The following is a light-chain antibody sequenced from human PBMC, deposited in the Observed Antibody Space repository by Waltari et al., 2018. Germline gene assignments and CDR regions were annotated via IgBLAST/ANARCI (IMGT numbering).Light chain of an antibody. V-gene: IGKV1-39*01. CDR1: QTIVRS. CDR2: AAS. CDR3: QQSFTTPT. Sequence: DIQLTQSPSSLSASVGERVTLTCRASQTIVRSLNWYQQQPGKAPKLLIYAASNLQSGVPSRFRGSGSGTDFTLTIASLQPEDFATYYCQQSFTTPTFGGGTTVDIK. J-gene: IGKJ4*01.